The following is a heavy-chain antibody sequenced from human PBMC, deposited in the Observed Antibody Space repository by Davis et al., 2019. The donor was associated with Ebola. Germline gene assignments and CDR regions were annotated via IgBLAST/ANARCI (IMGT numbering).Heavy chain of an antibody. CDR3: FARPPNYVDY. J-gene: IGHJ4*02. V-gene: IGHV1-2*06. Sequence: ASVKVSCKASGYTFTGHYMHWVRQAPGPRLEWMGRINPNSGGTNYAQKFQGRVTMTRDTSISTAYMELSRLRSDDTAVYYCFARPPNYVDYWGQGTLVTVSS. CDR1: GYTFTGHY. CDR2: INPNSGGT.